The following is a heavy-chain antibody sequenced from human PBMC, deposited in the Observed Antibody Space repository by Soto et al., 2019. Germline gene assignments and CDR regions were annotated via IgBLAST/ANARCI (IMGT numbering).Heavy chain of an antibody. J-gene: IGHJ5*02. CDR3: TGDTFGRRVT. CDR1: GFPFSHYW. CDR2: INPAGTIT. D-gene: IGHD3-16*01. Sequence: MQMVESGGGSVQPGGSLRLSCAASGFPFSHYWMHWVRQTPGKGLVWVSRINPAGTITNYADSVEGRFTSSSEIADSSSFLQMNGPGAEDTAIYCCTGDTFGRRVTWGQGTLVTVSS. V-gene: IGHV3-74*01.